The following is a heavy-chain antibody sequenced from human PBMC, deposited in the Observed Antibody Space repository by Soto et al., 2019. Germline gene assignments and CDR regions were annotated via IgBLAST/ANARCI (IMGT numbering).Heavy chain of an antibody. D-gene: IGHD2-8*01. CDR2: ISYDGSNK. CDR1: GFTFSSYG. V-gene: IGHV3-30*18. CDR3: AKDHSGYCTNGVCYRFGFDY. Sequence: GGSLRLSCAASGFTFSSYGMHWVRQAPGKGLEWVAVISYDGSNKYYADSVKGRFTISRDNSKNTLYLQMNSLRAVDTAVYYCAKDHSGYCTNGVCYRFGFDYWGQGPLVTVSS. J-gene: IGHJ4*02.